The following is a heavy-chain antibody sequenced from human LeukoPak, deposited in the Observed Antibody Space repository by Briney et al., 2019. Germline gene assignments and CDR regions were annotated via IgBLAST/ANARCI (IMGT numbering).Heavy chain of an antibody. D-gene: IGHD3-22*01. J-gene: IGHJ5*02. CDR2: IFYSGST. CDR1: GGSISSSSYY. V-gene: IGHV4-39*07. Sequence: SETLSLTCTVSGGSISSSSYYWGWIRQPPGKGLEWVGNIFYSGSTYNNPSLESRVTISVDTSKNQFSLRLSSVTAADTAMYYCARGITDGSGYYYITWFDPWGQGTLVTVSS. CDR3: ARGITDGSGYYYITWFDP.